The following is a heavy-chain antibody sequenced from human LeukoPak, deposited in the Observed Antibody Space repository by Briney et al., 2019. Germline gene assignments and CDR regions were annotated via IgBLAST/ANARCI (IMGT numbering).Heavy chain of an antibody. D-gene: IGHD3-9*01. CDR1: GFTFSSYA. J-gene: IGHJ4*02. Sequence: GGSLRLSCAASGFTFSSYAMHWVRQAPGKGLEWVAVISYDGSNKYYADSVKGRFTISRDNSKNTLYLQMNSLRAEDTAVYYCAKRGVYYDILTGQFEYWGQGTLVTVSS. CDR2: ISYDGSNK. V-gene: IGHV3-30*04. CDR3: AKRGVYYDILTGQFEY.